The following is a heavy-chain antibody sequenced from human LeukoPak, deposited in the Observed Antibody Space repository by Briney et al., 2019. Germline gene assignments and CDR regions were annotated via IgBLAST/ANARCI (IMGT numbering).Heavy chain of an antibody. Sequence: PSETLSLTCTVSGGSISSSSYYWGWIRQPPGKGLEWIGSIYYSGSTYYNPSLKSRVTISVDTSKNQFSLKLSSVTAADTAVYYCARPSSSWSFDYWGQGTLVTVSS. CDR2: IYYSGST. J-gene: IGHJ4*02. CDR3: ARPSSSWSFDY. D-gene: IGHD6-13*01. CDR1: GGSISSSSYY. V-gene: IGHV4-39*01.